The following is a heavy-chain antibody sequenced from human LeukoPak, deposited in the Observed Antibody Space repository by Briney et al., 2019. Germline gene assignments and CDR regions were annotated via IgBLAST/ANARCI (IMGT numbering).Heavy chain of an antibody. CDR3: ASDFTY. V-gene: IGHV4-4*07. CDR2: IYTSGRT. Sequence: SETLSLTSTVSGGSMSSDYWSWIRQPAGKGLEWVGLIYTSGRTNYNPSLKSRLTMSVDTSKSQFSLKLNSVTAADTAVYYCASDFTYWGQGTLVTVSS. CDR1: GGSMSSDY. J-gene: IGHJ4*02.